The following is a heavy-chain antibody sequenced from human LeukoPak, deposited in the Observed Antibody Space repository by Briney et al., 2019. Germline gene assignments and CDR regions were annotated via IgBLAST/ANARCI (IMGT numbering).Heavy chain of an antibody. Sequence: GASVKVSCKASGYTFTSYGISWVRQAPGQGLEWMGWISAYNGNTNYAQKLQGRVTMTTDTSTSTAYMELRSLRSDDTAVYYCARDTYQNSGYCSSTSCYSYYYGMAVWGQGTTVTVSS. V-gene: IGHV1-18*01. CDR3: ARDTYQNSGYCSSTSCYSYYYGMAV. CDR1: GYTFTSYG. CDR2: ISAYNGNT. J-gene: IGHJ6*02. D-gene: IGHD2-2*03.